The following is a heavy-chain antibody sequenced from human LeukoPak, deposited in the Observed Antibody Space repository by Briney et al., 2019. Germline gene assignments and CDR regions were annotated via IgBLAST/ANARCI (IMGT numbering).Heavy chain of an antibody. D-gene: IGHD3-10*01. V-gene: IGHV1-18*01. CDR1: GYTFTSYG. CDR3: VRDLLSYGSGTYNWFDP. Sequence: ASVKVSCKASGYTFTSYGISWVRQAPGQGLEWMGWISAYNGNTNYAQKLQGRVTMTTDTSTSTAYMELRSLRSDDTAVYYCVRDLLSYGSGTYNWFDPWGQGTLVTVSS. J-gene: IGHJ5*02. CDR2: ISAYNGNT.